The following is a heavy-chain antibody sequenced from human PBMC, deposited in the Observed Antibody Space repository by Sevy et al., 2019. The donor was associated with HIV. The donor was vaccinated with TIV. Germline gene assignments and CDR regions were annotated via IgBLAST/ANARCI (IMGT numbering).Heavy chain of an antibody. Sequence: GGSLRLSCAASGFTFSKYSMSWIRQTPGKGLEWVSTFSFGCGKINYADSVKGRFTISRDDSRNTFYLQMNSLRAEDTAIYYCAREGCTKPHDYWVHGTVVTVSS. V-gene: IGHV3-23*01. CDR3: AREGCTKPHDY. CDR1: GFTFSKYS. J-gene: IGHJ4*01. D-gene: IGHD2-8*01. CDR2: FSFGCGKI.